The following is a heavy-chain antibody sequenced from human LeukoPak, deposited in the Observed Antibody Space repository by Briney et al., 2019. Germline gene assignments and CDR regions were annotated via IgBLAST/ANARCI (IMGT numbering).Heavy chain of an antibody. CDR1: GASTSSGNW. CDR2: IHHSGTT. V-gene: IGHV4-4*02. D-gene: IGHD1-26*01. J-gene: IGHJ4*02. CDR3: VRRTSGSYSDY. Sequence: SGTLSPTCGVSGASTSSGNWWTWVRQPPGKGLEWIGEIHHSGTTNYNPSLKPRVSISVDKSRNQFSLDLTSVTGADTAVYYCVRRTSGSYSDYWGQGTLVTVSS.